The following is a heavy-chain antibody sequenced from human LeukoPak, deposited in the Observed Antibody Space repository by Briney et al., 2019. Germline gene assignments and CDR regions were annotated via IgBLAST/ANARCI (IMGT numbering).Heavy chain of an antibody. V-gene: IGHV1-46*01. D-gene: IGHD6-19*01. CDR3: ARFLAVAGLDY. Sequence: ASVKVSCKASGYTFTSHYMHWVRQAPGQGLEWMGIINPSGGSTSYAQKFQGRVTMTRDTSTSTVYMELSSLRSEDTAVYYCARFLAVAGLDYWGQGTLVTVSS. J-gene: IGHJ4*02. CDR1: GYTFTSHY. CDR2: INPSGGST.